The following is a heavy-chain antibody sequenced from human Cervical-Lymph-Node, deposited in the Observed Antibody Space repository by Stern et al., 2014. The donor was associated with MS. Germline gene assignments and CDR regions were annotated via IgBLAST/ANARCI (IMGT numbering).Heavy chain of an antibody. CDR2: IDWDDDK. CDR1: GFSLSTSGMC. CDR3: ARIPLGDYEGGYYGMDV. V-gene: IGHV2-70*01. Sequence: QVTLRESGPALVKPTQTLTLTCTFSGFSLSTSGMCVSWIRQPPGKALEWLALIDWDDDKYYSTSLKTRLTISKDTSKNQEVLTMTNMDPVDTATYYCARIPLGDYEGGYYGMDVWGQGTTVTVSS. D-gene: IGHD4-17*01. J-gene: IGHJ6*02.